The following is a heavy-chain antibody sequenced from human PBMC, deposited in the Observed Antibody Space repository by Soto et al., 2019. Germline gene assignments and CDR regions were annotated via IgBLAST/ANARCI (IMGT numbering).Heavy chain of an antibody. CDR2: IIPMLDIT. CDR3: TLGSWSAETFDI. V-gene: IGHV1-69*02. J-gene: IGHJ3*02. CDR1: GGTLSTYT. D-gene: IGHD6-13*01. Sequence: QVQLLQSGAEMKKPGSSVKVSCKASGGTLSTYTIIWVRQAPGQGLEWMGRIIPMLDITNTAQSFQGRVTITADKSTSTAYLELSALRSDDTAIYFCTLGSWSAETFDIWGRGTMVTVSS.